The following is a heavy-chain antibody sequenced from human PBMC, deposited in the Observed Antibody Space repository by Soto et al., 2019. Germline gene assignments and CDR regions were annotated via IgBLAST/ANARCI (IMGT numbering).Heavy chain of an antibody. Sequence: QVHLVQSGAEVKKPGSSVKVSCKTSGGTISTYVINWVRQAPGQGLEWMGRIIPALGAADYAQKFQDRLTITADKSTRTAYMELSSLRSDDTAVYYCARVGQHVVSFDYCGQGNLVAVSS. CDR1: GGTISTYV. CDR2: IIPALGAA. D-gene: IGHD6-13*01. CDR3: ARVGQHVVSFDY. J-gene: IGHJ4*02. V-gene: IGHV1-69*08.